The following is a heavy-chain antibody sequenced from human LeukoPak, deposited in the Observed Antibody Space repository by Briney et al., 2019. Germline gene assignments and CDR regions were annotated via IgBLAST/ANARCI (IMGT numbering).Heavy chain of an antibody. V-gene: IGHV4-31*03. CDR2: IYYSGST. CDR3: ARDANVDAFDI. J-gene: IGHJ3*02. CDR1: GGSISSGGYY. Sequence: PSQTLSLTCTVSGGSISSGGYYWSWVRQHPGKGLEWIGYIYYSGSTYYNPSLKSRVTISVDTSKNQFSLKLSSVTAADTAVYSCARDANVDAFDIWGQGTMVTVSS.